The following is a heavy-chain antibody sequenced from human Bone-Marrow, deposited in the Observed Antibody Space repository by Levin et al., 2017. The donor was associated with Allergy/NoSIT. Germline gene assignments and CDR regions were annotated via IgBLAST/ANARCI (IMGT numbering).Heavy chain of an antibody. J-gene: IGHJ5*02. Sequence: KISCKASGGTFSSYTISWVRQAPGEGLEWMGGIIPIFGTANYAQKFQGRLTITADESTSTAYMELSSLRSDDTAVYYCARDPTSGTTWAGGPWGQGTLVTVSS. V-gene: IGHV1-69*01. CDR2: IIPIFGTA. D-gene: IGHD1-26*01. CDR3: ARDPTSGTTWAGGP. CDR1: GGTFSSYT.